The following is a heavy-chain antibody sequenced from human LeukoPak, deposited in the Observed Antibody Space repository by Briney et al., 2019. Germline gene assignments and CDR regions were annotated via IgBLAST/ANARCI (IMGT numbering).Heavy chain of an antibody. D-gene: IGHD3-22*01. J-gene: IGHJ3*02. CDR1: GFTFSRHP. Sequence: PGGSLRLSCAASGFTFSRHPMHWVRQAPGKGLEYVSGISTDGVGTYYAKSVKDRFIISRDNSKNTLYLQMGSLRPDDMAVYYCTREGPSSGHCGAFDIWGQGTMVTVSS. CDR3: TREGPSSGHCGAFDI. CDR2: ISTDGVGT. V-gene: IGHV3-64*01.